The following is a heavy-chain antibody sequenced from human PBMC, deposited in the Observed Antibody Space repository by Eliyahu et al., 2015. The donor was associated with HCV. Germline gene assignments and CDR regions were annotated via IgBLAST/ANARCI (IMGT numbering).Heavy chain of an antibody. CDR2: IYWDDDK. CDR3: AHISAGIAVAGSPFDY. D-gene: IGHD6-19*01. J-gene: IGHJ4*02. CDR1: GFSLSTSGVG. V-gene: IGHV2-5*02. Sequence: QITLKESGPTLVKPTQTLTLTCTFSGFSLSTSGVGVGWIRQPPGKALEWLALIYWDDDKRYSPSLKSRLTITKDTSKNQVVLTMTNMDPVDTATYYCAHISAGIAVAGSPFDYWGQGTLVTVSS.